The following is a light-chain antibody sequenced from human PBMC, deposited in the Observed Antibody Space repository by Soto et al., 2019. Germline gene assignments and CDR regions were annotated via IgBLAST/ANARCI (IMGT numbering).Light chain of an antibody. V-gene: IGKV1-5*01. CDR2: DAS. J-gene: IGKJ1*01. Sequence: DIQMTQSPSTLSASVGDRVTITCRASQSISSWLAWYQQKPGKAPKVLIYDASSLESGVPSRFSGSGSGTAFTLPISSLQPDDFATYYCQQYNSYWTFGRGTKVEIK. CDR3: QQYNSYWT. CDR1: QSISSW.